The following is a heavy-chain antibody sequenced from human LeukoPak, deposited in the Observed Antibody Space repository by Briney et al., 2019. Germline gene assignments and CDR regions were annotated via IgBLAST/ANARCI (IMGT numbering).Heavy chain of an antibody. CDR3: AKDSNDFWSGHPDY. V-gene: IGHV3-33*06. Sequence: GGSLRLSCAASGSTFSSYGMHWVRQAPGKGLEWVAVIWYDGSNKYYADSVKGRFAISRDNSKNTVYLQMNSLRAEDTAVYYCAKDSNDFWSGHPDYWGQGTLVTVSS. J-gene: IGHJ4*02. CDR2: IWYDGSNK. CDR1: GSTFSSYG. D-gene: IGHD3-3*01.